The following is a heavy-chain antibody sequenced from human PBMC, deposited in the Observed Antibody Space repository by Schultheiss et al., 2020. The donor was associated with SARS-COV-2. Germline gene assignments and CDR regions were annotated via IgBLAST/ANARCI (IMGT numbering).Heavy chain of an antibody. D-gene: IGHD5-24*01. J-gene: IGHJ4*02. CDR3: APYLGYNPGFDY. CDR2: ISGSGGST. V-gene: IGHV3-23*01. CDR1: GFTFSSYA. Sequence: GGSLRLSCAASGFTFSSYAMSWVRQAPGKGLEWVSAISGSGGSTYYADSVKGRFTISRDNAKNSLYLQMNSLRAEDTAVYYCAPYLGYNPGFDYWGQGTLVTVSS.